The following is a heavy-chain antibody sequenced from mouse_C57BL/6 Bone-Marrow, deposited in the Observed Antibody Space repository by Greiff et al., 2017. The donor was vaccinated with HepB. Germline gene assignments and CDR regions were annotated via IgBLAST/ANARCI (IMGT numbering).Heavy chain of an antibody. J-gene: IGHJ1*03. Sequence: VKLMESGAELARPGASVKLSCKASGYTFTSYGISWVKQRTGQGLEWIGEIYPRSGNTYYNEKFKGKATLTADKSSSTAYMELRSLTSEDSAVYFCARRKYFILYWYFDVWGTGTTVTVSS. CDR2: IYPRSGNT. CDR1: GYTFTSYG. V-gene: IGHV1-81*01. D-gene: IGHD1-1*01. CDR3: ARRKYFILYWYFDV.